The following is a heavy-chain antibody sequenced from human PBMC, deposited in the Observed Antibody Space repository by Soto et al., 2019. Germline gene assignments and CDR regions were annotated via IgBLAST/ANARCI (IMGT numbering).Heavy chain of an antibody. CDR3: ARGGFQLLPDY. D-gene: IGHD1-1*01. V-gene: IGHV4-30-2*01. CDR2: IYHTGST. CDR1: GGSINSDAYS. J-gene: IGHJ4*02. Sequence: KTSETLSLTCTVSGGSINSDAYSWTWLRQPPGKGLEWIGYIYHTGSTYYNPSLKSRVTISIDKSKNQFSLKLTSVTAADTAVYYCARGGFQLLPDYWGQGALVTVSS.